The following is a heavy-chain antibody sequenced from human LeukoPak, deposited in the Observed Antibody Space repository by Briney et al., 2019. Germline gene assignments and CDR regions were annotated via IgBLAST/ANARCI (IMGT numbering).Heavy chain of an antibody. Sequence: GGSLRLSCAASGFTFSSYAMSWVRQAPGKGLEWISAISGSGGSTYYADSVKGRFTISRDNSKNTLYLQMNSLRAEDTAVYYCAQLIQLWLFDPWGQGTLVTVSS. CDR2: ISGSGGST. CDR3: AQLIQLWLFDP. J-gene: IGHJ5*02. V-gene: IGHV3-23*01. D-gene: IGHD5-18*01. CDR1: GFTFSSYA.